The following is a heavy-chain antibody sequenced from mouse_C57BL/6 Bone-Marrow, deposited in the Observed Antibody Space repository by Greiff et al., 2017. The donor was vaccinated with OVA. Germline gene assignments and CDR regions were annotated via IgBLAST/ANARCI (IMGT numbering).Heavy chain of an antibody. J-gene: IGHJ4*01. V-gene: IGHV5-12*01. CDR1: GFTFSDYY. Sequence: DVMLVESGGGLVQPGGSLKLSCAASGFTFSDYYMYWVRQTPEKRLEWVAYISNGGGSTYYPDTVKGRFTISRDNAKNTLYLQMSRLKSEDTAMYYCARHWDNYAMDYWGQGTSVTVSS. CDR2: ISNGGGST. CDR3: ARHWDNYAMDY. D-gene: IGHD4-1*01.